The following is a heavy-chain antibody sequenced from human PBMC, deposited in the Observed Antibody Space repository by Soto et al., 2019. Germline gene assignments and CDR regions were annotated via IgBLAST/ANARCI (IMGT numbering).Heavy chain of an antibody. V-gene: IGHV3-64*01. Sequence: PGGSLRLSCATSGFTFSTYAMHWVRQAPGKGLEYVSAISSNGRSTYYANSVKGRFTISRDNSKNTLYLQMDSLRAEDTAVYYCARHIARNYYGSGSYYYFDYWGQGTLVTVSS. CDR1: GFTFSTYA. CDR3: ARHIARNYYGSGSYYYFDY. CDR2: ISSNGRST. J-gene: IGHJ4*02. D-gene: IGHD3-10*01.